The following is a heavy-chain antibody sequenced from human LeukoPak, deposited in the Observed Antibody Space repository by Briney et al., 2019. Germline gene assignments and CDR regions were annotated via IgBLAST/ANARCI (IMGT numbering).Heavy chain of an antibody. J-gene: IGHJ5*02. CDR1: GGSISSGGYY. D-gene: IGHD5-12*01. CDR3: ARAVATLGWFDP. CDR2: IYHSGST. V-gene: IGHV4-30-2*01. Sequence: SETLSLTCTVSGGSISSGGYYWGWIRQPPGKGLEWIGYIYHSGSTYYNPSLKSRVTILVDRSKNQFSLKLSSVTAADTAVYYCARAVATLGWFDPWGQGTLVTVSS.